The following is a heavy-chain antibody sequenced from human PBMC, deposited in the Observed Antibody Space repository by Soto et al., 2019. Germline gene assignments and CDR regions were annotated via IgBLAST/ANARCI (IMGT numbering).Heavy chain of an antibody. V-gene: IGHV3-9*01. Sequence: PGGSLRLSCAASGFTFDDYAMHWVRQAPGKGLEWVSGISWNSGSIGYADSVKGRFTISRDNAKNSLYLQMNSPRAEDTALYYCAKDTYYDILTGYYSRGMDVWGQGTTVTVSS. J-gene: IGHJ6*02. CDR3: AKDTYYDILTGYYSRGMDV. D-gene: IGHD3-9*01. CDR2: ISWNSGSI. CDR1: GFTFDDYA.